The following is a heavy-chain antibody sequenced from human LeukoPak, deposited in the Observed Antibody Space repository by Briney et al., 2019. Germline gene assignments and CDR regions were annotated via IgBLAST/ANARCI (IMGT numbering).Heavy chain of an antibody. V-gene: IGHV4-34*01. Sequence: SETLSLTCAVYGGSITGYYWSWIRQTPGRGLEWVGEIHYTGATSYNPSLKSRATISTDTSKNQFSLRLSSVTAADTAVYCCARGNILTGYCFDFWGQGALVSVSS. D-gene: IGHD3-9*01. CDR3: ARGNILTGYCFDF. CDR2: IHYTGAT. CDR1: GGSITGYY. J-gene: IGHJ4*02.